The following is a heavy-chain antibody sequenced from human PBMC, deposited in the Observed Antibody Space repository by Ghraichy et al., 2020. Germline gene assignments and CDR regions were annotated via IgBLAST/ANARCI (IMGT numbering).Heavy chain of an antibody. CDR3: AICDSGSYHPYYYYYMDV. CDR1: NYAFSNYG. V-gene: IGHV1-18*01. CDR2: ISAYTGNT. J-gene: IGHJ6*03. D-gene: IGHD1-26*01. Sequence: ASVKVSCKATNYAFSNYGVNWVRQAPGQGLEWVGWISAYTGNTKSAQRLQGRVTMTTDTSTSTADLELRSLRSDDTAVYYCAICDSGSYHPYYYYYMDVWGKGTSVTVSS.